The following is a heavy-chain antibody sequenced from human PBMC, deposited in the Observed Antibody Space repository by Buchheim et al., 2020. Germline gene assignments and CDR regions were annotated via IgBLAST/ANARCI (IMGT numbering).Heavy chain of an antibody. D-gene: IGHD3-22*01. J-gene: IGHJ4*02. CDR1: GGSFSGYY. CDR2: INHSGST. Sequence: QVQLQQWGAGLLKPSETLSLTCAVYGGSFSGYYWSWIRQPPGKGLEWIGEINHSGSTNYNPSLKSRVTISVDTSKNPFSLKLSSVTAADTAVYYCARGLRARRDYYYDSSGYYAYWGKGTL. V-gene: IGHV4-34*01. CDR3: ARGLRARRDYYYDSSGYYAY.